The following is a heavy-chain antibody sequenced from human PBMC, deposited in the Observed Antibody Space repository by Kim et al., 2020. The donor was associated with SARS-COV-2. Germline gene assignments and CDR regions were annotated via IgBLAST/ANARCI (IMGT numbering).Heavy chain of an antibody. CDR1: GFTFSSYW. V-gene: IGHV3-74*01. Sequence: GGSLRLSCAASGFTFSSYWMHWVRQAPGKGLVWVSRINSDGSSISYADSVKGRFTISRDNAKNTAYLQVNILRADDTAVYYCARVYAVEANGRDVWGQGT. CDR3: ARVYAVEANGRDV. D-gene: IGHD2-8*01. CDR2: INSDGSSI. J-gene: IGHJ6*02.